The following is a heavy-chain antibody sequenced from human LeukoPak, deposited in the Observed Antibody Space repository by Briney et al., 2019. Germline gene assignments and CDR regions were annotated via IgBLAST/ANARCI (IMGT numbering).Heavy chain of an antibody. CDR1: GGSMRRSGYY. CDR2: IYYNGNT. CDR3: ARGMATVVTPFGFDI. V-gene: IGHV4-39*07. D-gene: IGHD4-23*01. Sequence: SETLSLTCSVSGGSMRRSGYYWGWIRQPPGKGLEWIGTIYYNGNTYSNPSLKSRVTISVDTSKNQFSLKLSSVTAADTALYYCARGMATVVTPFGFDIWGQGTMVAVSS. J-gene: IGHJ3*02.